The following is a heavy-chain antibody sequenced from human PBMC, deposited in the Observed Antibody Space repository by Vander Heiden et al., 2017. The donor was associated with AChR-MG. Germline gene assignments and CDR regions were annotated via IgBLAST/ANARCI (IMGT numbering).Heavy chain of an antibody. D-gene: IGHD2-2*01. Sequence: QVQLQESGPGLVKTSETLSLTCAVSGYSISSGYSWGWIRQPPGKGLEWIGSIYHSGSTYYNPSLKSRVTISVDTSKNQFSLKLSSVTAADTAVYYCARLLSPDDTLLVVPAAPFDYWGQGTLVTVSS. V-gene: IGHV4-38-2*01. CDR3: ARLLSPDDTLLVVPAAPFDY. CDR2: IYHSGST. J-gene: IGHJ4*02. CDR1: GYSISSGYS.